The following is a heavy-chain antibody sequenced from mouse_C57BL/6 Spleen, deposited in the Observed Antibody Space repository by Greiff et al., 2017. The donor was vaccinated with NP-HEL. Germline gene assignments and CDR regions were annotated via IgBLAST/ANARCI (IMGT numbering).Heavy chain of an antibody. Sequence: VQLQQSGPELVKPGASVKISCKASGYSFTGYFMNWVMQSHGKSLEWIGRINPYNGDTFYNQKFKGKATLTVDKSSSTANMELRSLTSDDFAVYYCARWLGGNSLAYWGQGTMVTVSA. CDR3: ARWLGGNSLAY. D-gene: IGHD2-1*01. CDR1: GYSFTGYF. V-gene: IGHV1-20*01. J-gene: IGHJ3*01. CDR2: INPYNGDT.